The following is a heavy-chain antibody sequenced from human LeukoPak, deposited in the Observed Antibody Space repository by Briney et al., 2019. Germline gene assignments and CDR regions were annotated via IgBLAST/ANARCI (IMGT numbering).Heavy chain of an antibody. CDR2: ISAYNGNT. D-gene: IGHD2-21*02. CDR1: GYTFTSYG. Sequence: ASVKVSCKASGYTFTSYGISWVRQAPGQGLEWMGWISAYNGNTNYAQKLQGRVTMTTDTSTSTAYMELRSLRSDDTAVYYCARDRGLPAPGYYYYYGMDVWGQGTTVTVSS. V-gene: IGHV1-18*01. J-gene: IGHJ6*02. CDR3: ARDRGLPAPGYYYYYGMDV.